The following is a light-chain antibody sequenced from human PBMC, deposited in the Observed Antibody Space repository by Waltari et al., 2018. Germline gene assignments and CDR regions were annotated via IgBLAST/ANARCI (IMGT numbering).Light chain of an antibody. Sequence: QSVLTQPPSVSAAPGQKVTISCSGSSSNIGNNYVSWYQQLPGTAPKLLIYDNNTRPSGIPDLFSGSKSGTSATLGITGLQTGDEADYYCGTWDSSLSGVVFGGGTKLTVL. V-gene: IGLV1-51*01. CDR2: DNN. CDR3: GTWDSSLSGVV. CDR1: SSNIGNNY. J-gene: IGLJ2*01.